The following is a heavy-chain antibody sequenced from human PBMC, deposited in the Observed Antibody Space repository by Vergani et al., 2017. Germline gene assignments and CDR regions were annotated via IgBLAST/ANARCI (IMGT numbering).Heavy chain of an antibody. J-gene: IGHJ4*02. D-gene: IGHD2-15*01. Sequence: VQLVESEGGSVQPGGSLRLSCAASGFTFNSYGMHWVRQAPGKGLEWVASIRSDESRRYYGDSMEGPFTISRDNSKNTLYLQMKSLRPEDTAVYYCAKEGGGYCSGGTCYPEYWGQGTLVIVSS. V-gene: IGHV3-30*02. CDR3: AKEGGGYCSGGTCYPEY. CDR2: IRSDESRR. CDR1: GFTFNSYG.